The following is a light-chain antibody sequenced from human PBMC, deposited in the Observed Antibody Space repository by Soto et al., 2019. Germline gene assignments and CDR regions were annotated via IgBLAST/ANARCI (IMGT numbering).Light chain of an antibody. CDR2: DVS. J-gene: IGLJ1*01. CDR1: SSVVGGYNY. V-gene: IGLV2-14*01. CDR3: ISYTSSSTLYV. Sequence: QSALTQPASVSGSPGQSITISCTGTSSVVGGYNYVSWYQQHPGKAPKLMIYDVSNRPSGVSNRFSGSKSGNTASLTISGLQAEDEADYYCISYTSSSTLYVFGTGTKLTVL.